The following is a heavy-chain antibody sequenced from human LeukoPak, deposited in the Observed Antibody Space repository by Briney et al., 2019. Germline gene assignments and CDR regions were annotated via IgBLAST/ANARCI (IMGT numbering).Heavy chain of an antibody. Sequence: ASVKVSCKVSGYTLTELSMHWVRQAPGKGLEWMGGFDPEDGETIYAQKFQGRVTMTEDTSTNTAYMELSSLRSEDTAVYYCATEQAMITFGGVIVSGDDAFDIWGQGTMVTVSS. D-gene: IGHD3-16*02. V-gene: IGHV1-24*01. CDR1: GYTLTELS. J-gene: IGHJ3*02. CDR3: ATEQAMITFGGVIVSGDDAFDI. CDR2: FDPEDGET.